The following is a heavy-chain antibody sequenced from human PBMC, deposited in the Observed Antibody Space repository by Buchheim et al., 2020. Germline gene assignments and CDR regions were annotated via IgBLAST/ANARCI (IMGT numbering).Heavy chain of an antibody. Sequence: EVQLVESGGGLVQPGGSLRLSCAASGFTFSSYSMNWVRQAPGKGLEWVSYISSSSSTIYYADSVKGRFTISRDNAKNSLYLQMNSLRAEDTAVYYCARAGYCSGGSCSTYYYYMDVWGKGTT. CDR1: GFTFSSYS. D-gene: IGHD2-15*01. CDR3: ARAGYCSGGSCSTYYYYMDV. CDR2: ISSSSSTI. V-gene: IGHV3-48*04. J-gene: IGHJ6*03.